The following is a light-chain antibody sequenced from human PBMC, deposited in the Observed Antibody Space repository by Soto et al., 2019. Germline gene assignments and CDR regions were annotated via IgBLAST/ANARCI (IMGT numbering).Light chain of an antibody. J-gene: IGKJ2*01. CDR3: QQSASTPYT. CDR2: AAS. V-gene: IGKV1-39*01. CDR1: QSISTN. Sequence: IQMTQSPSSLSASVGDRVTVTCRASQSISTNLNWYQQRPGKAPKLLIYAASSLQRGVPSRFSGSGSGTDFTLTVNSLRPDDFATYYCQQSASTPYTLGQGTKVDIK.